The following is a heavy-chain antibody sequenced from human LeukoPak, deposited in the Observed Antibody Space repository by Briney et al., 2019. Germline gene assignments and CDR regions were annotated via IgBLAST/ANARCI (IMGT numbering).Heavy chain of an antibody. CDR3: ARDDGYAAEHYAFDI. Sequence: SETLSLTCTVSGGSISSGDYYWSWIRQPPGKGLEWIGYIYYSGSTYYNPSLKSRVTISVDTSKNQFSLKLSSVTAADTAVYYCARDDGYAAEHYAFDIWGQGTMVTVSS. D-gene: IGHD3-3*02. CDR1: GGSISSGDYY. CDR2: IYYSGST. J-gene: IGHJ3*02. V-gene: IGHV4-30-4*08.